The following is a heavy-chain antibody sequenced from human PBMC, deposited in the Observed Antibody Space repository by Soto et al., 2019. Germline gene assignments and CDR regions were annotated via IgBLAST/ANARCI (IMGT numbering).Heavy chain of an antibody. D-gene: IGHD2-2*01. CDR2: IKQDGSEE. J-gene: IGHJ6*03. Sequence: GSLRLSCAASGFTFSSYWMSWVRQAPGKGLEWVANIKQDGSEEYYVDSVKGRFTISRDNAKNSLYLQMNSLRAEDTAVYYCARVQGYCSSTSCYKYYMDVWGKGTTVTVSS. CDR1: GFTFSSYW. V-gene: IGHV3-7*01. CDR3: ARVQGYCSSTSCYKYYMDV.